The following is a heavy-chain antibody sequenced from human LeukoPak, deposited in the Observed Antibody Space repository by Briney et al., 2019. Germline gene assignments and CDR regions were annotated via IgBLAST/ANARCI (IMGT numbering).Heavy chain of an antibody. CDR3: ARAPGGYCSGGSCSDSNWFDP. V-gene: IGHV1-3*01. D-gene: IGHD2-15*01. J-gene: IGHJ5*02. Sequence: GASVKVSCKASGYTFTSYAMHWVRQAPGQRLEWMGWINAGNGNTKYSQKFQGRVTITRDTSASTAYMELSSLRSEDTAVYYCARAPGGYCSGGSCSDSNWFDPWGQGTLVTVSS. CDR1: GYTFTSYA. CDR2: INAGNGNT.